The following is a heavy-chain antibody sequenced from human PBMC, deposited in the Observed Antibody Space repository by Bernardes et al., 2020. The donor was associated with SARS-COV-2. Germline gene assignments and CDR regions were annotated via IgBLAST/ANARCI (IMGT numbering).Heavy chain of an antibody. V-gene: IGHV3-66*01. CDR1: GFSVSTYY. J-gene: IGHJ4*02. D-gene: IGHD5-18*01. CDR3: ARGVIRGYNYSGRDY. CDR2: IYASSTT. Sequence: GGSLRLSCAFSGFSVSTYYMSWFRQPPGNGLEWVSVIYASSTTYYAHSVKGRFPISRDNSKNTLYLQMNRLRAEDTAVYYCARGVIRGYNYSGRDYWGQGTLVTVSS.